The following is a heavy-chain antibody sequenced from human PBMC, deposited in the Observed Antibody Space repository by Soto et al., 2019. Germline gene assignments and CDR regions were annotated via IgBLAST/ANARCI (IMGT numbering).Heavy chain of an antibody. CDR1: GYINTSYW. CDR3: ALVDVYVAPSPQDV. D-gene: IGHD2-8*02. V-gene: IGHV1-18*01. Sequence: PVKATCKTSGYINTSYWIWWAQQAPGQGLEWMGWINTYNGKTNYAQNLQGRVTLTTDTSTSTAYMALRSLRSNHTAIYYCALVDVYVAPSPQDVWRQGTTVTVFS. J-gene: IGHJ6*01. CDR2: INTYNGKT.